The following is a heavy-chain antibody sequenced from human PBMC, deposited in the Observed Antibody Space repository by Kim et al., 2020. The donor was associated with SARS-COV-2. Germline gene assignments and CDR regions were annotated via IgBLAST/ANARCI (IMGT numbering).Heavy chain of an antibody. CDR3: DASDY. J-gene: IGHJ4*02. Sequence: GGSLRLSCAASGFPFSTFAMSWARQAPGKGLEWVSTISDSGLRTHYADSVKGRFTISRDNSRSTLCLQMNFLRAEDTAIYYCDASDYWGQGSLVTVSS. V-gene: IGHV3-23*01. CDR2: ISDSGLRT. CDR1: GFPFSTFA.